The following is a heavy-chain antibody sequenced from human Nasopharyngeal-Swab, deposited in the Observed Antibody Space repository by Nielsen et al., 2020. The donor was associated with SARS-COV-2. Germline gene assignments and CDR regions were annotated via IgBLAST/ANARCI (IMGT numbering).Heavy chain of an antibody. CDR2: IYPGDSDT. V-gene: IGHV5-51*01. D-gene: IGHD3-10*01. J-gene: IGHJ5*02. Sequence: VRQMPGKGLEWMGIIYPGDSDTRYSPSFQGQVTISADKSISTAYLQWSNLKASDTAMYYCARGQGLTGWFDPWGQGTLVTVSS. CDR3: ARGQGLTGWFDP.